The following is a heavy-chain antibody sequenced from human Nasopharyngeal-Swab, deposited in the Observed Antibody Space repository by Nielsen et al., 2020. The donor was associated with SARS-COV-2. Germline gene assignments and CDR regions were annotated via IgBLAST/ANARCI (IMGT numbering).Heavy chain of an antibody. CDR2: INKDGTEK. CDR1: GFTFNSRW. J-gene: IGHJ5*02. Sequence: GESLKISCAASGFTFNSRWMTWVRQSPGKGLEWVANINKDGTEKNYVDSVKGRFTISRDNVKNSLYLQMDSLRVEDTAVYYCASRPGPGTAFDLWGQGTLVTVSS. V-gene: IGHV3-7*03. D-gene: IGHD1-1*01. CDR3: ASRPGPGTAFDL.